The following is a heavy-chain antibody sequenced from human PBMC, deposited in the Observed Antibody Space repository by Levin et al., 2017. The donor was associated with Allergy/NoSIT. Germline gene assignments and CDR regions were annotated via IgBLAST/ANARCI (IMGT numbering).Heavy chain of an antibody. CDR3: ARGIVVPAAMNY. CDR1: GFTFSSFW. V-gene: IGHV3-74*01. Sequence: LSLTCAASGFTFSSFWMHWVRQAPGKGLVWVSRINSDGSSTSYADSVKGRFTISRDNAKNTLYLQMNSLRAEDTAIYYCARGIVVPAAMNYWGQGTLVTVSS. CDR2: INSDGSST. D-gene: IGHD2-2*01. J-gene: IGHJ4*02.